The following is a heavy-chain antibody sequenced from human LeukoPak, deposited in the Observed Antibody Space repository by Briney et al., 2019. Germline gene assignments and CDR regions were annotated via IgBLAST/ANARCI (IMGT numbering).Heavy chain of an antibody. CDR1: GYTFTGYY. D-gene: IGHD2-2*01. CDR2: INPNNGGT. V-gene: IGHV1-2*02. J-gene: IGHJ4*02. CDR3: ARGRGTTSSNFDY. Sequence: GASVKVSCKASGYTFTGYYMHWVRQAPGQGLEWMGWINPNNGGTNYAQKFQGRVTMTRDTSISTAYMELSRLTSDDTAMYYCARGRGTTSSNFDYWGQGTLVTVSS.